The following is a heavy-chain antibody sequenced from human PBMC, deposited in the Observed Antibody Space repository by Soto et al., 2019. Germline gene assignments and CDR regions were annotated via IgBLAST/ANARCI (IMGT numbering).Heavy chain of an antibody. Sequence: QLQLQESGAGLVTPSQTLSLTCAVSGVSITSGDNSWSWIRQPPGKGLELIGYLFHSGSTYYTPSPKSRVTISVDSSKNQVSLRLTSVTAADPAGYYCACDYGSGSYRSAYCGQGTLVTVSS. J-gene: IGHJ4*02. D-gene: IGHD3-10*01. CDR1: GVSITSGDNS. CDR2: LFHSGST. CDR3: ACDYGSGSYRSAY. V-gene: IGHV4-30-2*01.